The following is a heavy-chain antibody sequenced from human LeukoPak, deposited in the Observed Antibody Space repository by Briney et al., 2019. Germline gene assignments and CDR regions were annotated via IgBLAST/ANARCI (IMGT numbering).Heavy chain of an antibody. D-gene: IGHD6-19*01. J-gene: IGHJ4*02. V-gene: IGHV3-48*01. CDR1: GFTFSTYS. CDR2: ISGRSTTI. CDR3: AREAVAGRGFDY. Sequence: GGSLRLSCAASGFTFSTYSMTWVRQAPGKGLEWVSYISGRSTTIYYADSMRGRFTISRDNAKNSLYLQVNNLRVEDTALYYCAREAVAGRGFDYWGQGALVTVSS.